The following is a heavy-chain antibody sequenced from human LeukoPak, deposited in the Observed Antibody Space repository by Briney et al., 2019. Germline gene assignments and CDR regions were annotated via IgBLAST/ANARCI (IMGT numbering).Heavy chain of an antibody. D-gene: IGHD2-15*01. V-gene: IGHV4-38-2*02. Sequence: KPSETLSLTCTVSGYSISSGYYWGWIRQPPGKGLEWIGSIYHSGSTYYNPSLKSRVTISVDTSKNQFSLKLSSVTAADTAVYYCARSEGYCSGGSCYYPYWGQGTLVTVSS. CDR1: GYSISSGYY. CDR3: ARSEGYCSGGSCYYPY. J-gene: IGHJ4*02. CDR2: IYHSGST.